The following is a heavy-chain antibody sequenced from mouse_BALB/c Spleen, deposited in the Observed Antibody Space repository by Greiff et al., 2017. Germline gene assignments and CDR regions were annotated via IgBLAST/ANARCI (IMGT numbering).Heavy chain of an antibody. V-gene: IGHV3-6*02. Sequence: EVQLQESGPGLVKPSQSLSLTCSVTGYSITSGYYWNWIRQFPGNKLEWMGYISYDGSNNYNPSLKNRISITRDASKNQFFLKLNSVTTEDTATYYCAIDYGNYRAMDYWGQGTSVTVSS. J-gene: IGHJ4*01. CDR2: ISYDGSN. D-gene: IGHD2-1*01. CDR1: GYSITSGYY. CDR3: AIDYGNYRAMDY.